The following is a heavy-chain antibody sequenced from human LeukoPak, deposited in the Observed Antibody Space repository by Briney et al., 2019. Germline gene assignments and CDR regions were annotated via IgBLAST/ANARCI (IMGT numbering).Heavy chain of an antibody. D-gene: IGHD2-8*01. Sequence: GGSLRLSCAASGFSLSTSNMSWVRQTPGKGLEWISYITDSSTTIYYADTRKGSFSISRDNARNSLSPKMNDLRDEDTGVYFCARDAISHCGTNACDGPYFDYWGQGSLVTVSS. J-gene: IGHJ4*02. CDR2: ITDSSTTI. CDR1: GFSLSTSN. CDR3: ARDAISHCGTNACDGPYFDY. V-gene: IGHV3-48*02.